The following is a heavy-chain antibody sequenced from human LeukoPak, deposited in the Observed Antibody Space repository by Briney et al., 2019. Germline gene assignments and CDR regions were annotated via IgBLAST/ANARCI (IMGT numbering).Heavy chain of an antibody. D-gene: IGHD2-8*01. J-gene: IGHJ4*02. Sequence: ASVTVSCKASGYTFTSYGISWVRQAPGQGLEWMGWISAYNGNTNYAQKLQGRVTITADESMNTAYMELSSLRSEDTAMYYCARGGLKEWNWGQGTLVTVSS. CDR2: ISAYNGNT. CDR3: ARGGLKEWN. CDR1: GYTFTSYG. V-gene: IGHV1-18*01.